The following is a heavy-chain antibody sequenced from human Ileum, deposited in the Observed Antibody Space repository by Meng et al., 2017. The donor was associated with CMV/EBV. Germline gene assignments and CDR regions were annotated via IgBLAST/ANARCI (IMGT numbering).Heavy chain of an antibody. Sequence: GGSLRLSCAASGFTFSTYAMHWVRQAPGKGLEWVAITSSDGRNKYSADSVKGRFTISRENPMNPLYLQMNSLRAEDPAVYYCAMAIGGEPYYYYGLDVWGQGTTVTVSS. CDR3: AMAIGGEPYYYYGLDV. CDR1: GFTFSTYA. V-gene: IGHV3-30*04. J-gene: IGHJ6*02. CDR2: TSSDGRNK. D-gene: IGHD2-21*01.